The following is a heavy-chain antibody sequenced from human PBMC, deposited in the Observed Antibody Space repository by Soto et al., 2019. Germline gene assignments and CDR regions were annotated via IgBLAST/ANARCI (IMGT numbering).Heavy chain of an antibody. CDR3: APSPPSGWFDP. CDR2: IIPILGIA. V-gene: IGHV1-69*02. J-gene: IGHJ5*02. Sequence: QVQLVQSGAEVKKPGSSGKVSCKDSEGTFSSYTISWVRQAPGQGLEWMGRIIPILGIANYAQKFQGRVTITADKSTSTAYMELSSLRSEDTAVYYCAPSPPSGWFDPWGQGTLVTVSS. CDR1: EGTFSSYT.